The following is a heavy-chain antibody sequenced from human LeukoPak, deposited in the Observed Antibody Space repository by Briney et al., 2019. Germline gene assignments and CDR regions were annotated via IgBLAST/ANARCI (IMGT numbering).Heavy chain of an antibody. CDR1: GCTFTSYW. CDR3: ARGRYYGMDV. J-gene: IGHJ6*02. V-gene: IGHV3-74*01. Sequence: GGSLRLSCAASGCTFTSYWMHWVRQAPGKGLVWVSRVNSDGSSTTYADSVKGRFTISRDNAKNMLYLQMNSLRAEDTAVYYCARGRYYGMDVWGQGTTVTVSS. CDR2: VNSDGSST.